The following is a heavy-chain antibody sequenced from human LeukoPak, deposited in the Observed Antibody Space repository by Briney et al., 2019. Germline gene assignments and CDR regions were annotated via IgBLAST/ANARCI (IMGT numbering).Heavy chain of an antibody. CDR1: GGSISSYY. Sequence: SETLSLTCTVSGGSISSYYWSWIRQPPGKGLEWIGYIYYSGSTNYNPSLKSRVTISVDTSKNQFSLKLSSVTAADTAVYYCARVPTRSSWYPMYYYYYMDVWGKGTTVTVSS. CDR2: IYYSGST. V-gene: IGHV4-59*01. CDR3: ARVPTRSSWYPMYYYYYMDV. D-gene: IGHD6-13*01. J-gene: IGHJ6*03.